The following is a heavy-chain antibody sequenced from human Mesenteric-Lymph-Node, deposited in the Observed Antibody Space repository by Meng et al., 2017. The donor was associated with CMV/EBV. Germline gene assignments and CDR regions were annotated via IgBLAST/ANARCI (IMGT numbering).Heavy chain of an antibody. CDR2: TYYRSKWYN. Sequence: SQTLSLTCAISGDSVSSNSAAWNWIRQSPWRGLEWLGRTYYRSKWYNGYAVSVKSRITIDADTSKNQFSLHLNSVTHEDTAVYFCARNTPGYSSGWKGWFDPWGQGTLVTVSS. D-gene: IGHD6-19*01. J-gene: IGHJ5*02. V-gene: IGHV6-1*01. CDR3: ARNTPGYSSGWKGWFDP. CDR1: GDSVSSNSAA.